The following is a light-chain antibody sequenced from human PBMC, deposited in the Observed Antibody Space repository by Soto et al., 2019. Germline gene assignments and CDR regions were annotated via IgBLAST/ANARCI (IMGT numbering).Light chain of an antibody. CDR1: QSVGSSY. CDR3: QQYTTSSWT. J-gene: IGKJ1*01. V-gene: IGKV3-20*01. CDR2: GTS. Sequence: VLTQSPGTLSLSPGARATLSCRASQSVGSSYLAWYQQKPGQAPRVLIYGTSSRATGIPDRFSGSGSGTDFTLTISRLEHEDFAVYYCQQYTTSSWTFGQGTKV.